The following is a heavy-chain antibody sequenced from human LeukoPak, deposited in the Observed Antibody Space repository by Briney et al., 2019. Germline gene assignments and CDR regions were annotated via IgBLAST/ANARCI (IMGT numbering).Heavy chain of an antibody. D-gene: IGHD6-19*01. J-gene: IGHJ4*02. CDR1: GYTFTGYY. Sequence: ASVKVSCKASGYTFTGYYMHWVRQAPGQGLEWMGWINPNSGGTNYAQKFQGRVTMTRDTSISTAYMELSRLRSGDTAVYYCARVFRKGSGGDYWGQGTLVTVSS. V-gene: IGHV1-2*02. CDR3: ARVFRKGSGGDY. CDR2: INPNSGGT.